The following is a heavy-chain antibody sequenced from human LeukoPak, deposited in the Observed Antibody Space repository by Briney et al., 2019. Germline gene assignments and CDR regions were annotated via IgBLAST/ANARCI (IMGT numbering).Heavy chain of an antibody. D-gene: IGHD6-13*01. CDR1: GFSFSNYV. CDR2: ISSNGGST. J-gene: IGHJ3*02. V-gene: IGHV3-64*01. CDR3: VRVYAGIWYAAFDI. Sequence: GGSLRLSCAASGFSFSNYVMHWVRQAPGKGLEYVSAISSNGGSTFYANSVKDRFATSRDNSKNTLYLQMGSLRPEDMAVYYCVRVYAGIWYAAFDIWGQGTMVTVSS.